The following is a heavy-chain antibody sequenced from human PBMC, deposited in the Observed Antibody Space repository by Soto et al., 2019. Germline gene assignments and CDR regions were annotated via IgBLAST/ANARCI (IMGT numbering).Heavy chain of an antibody. V-gene: IGHV1-2*04. Sequence: SVKVSCKSSVYTLTRYYMHWVRQAPGQGLEWMGWINPNSGGTNYAQKFQGWVTMTRDTSISTAYMELSRLRSDDTAVYYCAREQGGWLQTPDAFDIWGQGTMVTVSS. J-gene: IGHJ3*02. CDR1: VYTLTRYY. CDR3: AREQGGWLQTPDAFDI. CDR2: INPNSGGT. D-gene: IGHD5-12*01.